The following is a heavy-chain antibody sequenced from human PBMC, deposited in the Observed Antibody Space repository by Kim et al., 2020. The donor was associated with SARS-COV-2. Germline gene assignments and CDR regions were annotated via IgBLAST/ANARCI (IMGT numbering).Heavy chain of an antibody. Sequence: GGSLRLSCAASGFTFSSYGMHWVRQAPGKGLEWVAVIWYDGSNKYYADSVKGRFTISRDNSKNTLYLQMNSLRAEDTAVYYCARVLYSSGWARRGFDYWGQGTLVTVSS. CDR2: IWYDGSNK. V-gene: IGHV3-33*01. CDR3: ARVLYSSGWARRGFDY. CDR1: GFTFSSYG. J-gene: IGHJ4*02. D-gene: IGHD6-19*01.